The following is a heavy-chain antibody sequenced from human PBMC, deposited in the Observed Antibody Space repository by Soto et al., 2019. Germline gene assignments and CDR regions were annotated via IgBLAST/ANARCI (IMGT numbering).Heavy chain of an antibody. CDR2: ILYDGSKK. CDR1: GFTFSSYG. J-gene: IGHJ6*02. CDR3: VKDGSSGWPYFGDMDV. Sequence: QVQLVESGGGVVQPGRSLRLSCAASGFTFSSYGMHWVRQAPGKGLEWVAVILYDGSKKYYADSVKGRFTISRDNSKNTMYLLMSSLRGEDTALYYCVKDGSSGWPYFGDMDVWGRGTTVTVSS. D-gene: IGHD6-19*01. V-gene: IGHV3-30*18.